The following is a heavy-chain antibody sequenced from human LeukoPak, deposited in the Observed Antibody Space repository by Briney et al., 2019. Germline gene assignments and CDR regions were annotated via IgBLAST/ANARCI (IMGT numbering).Heavy chain of an antibody. CDR2: IYWNDDK. CDR1: GFSLSTSGVG. CDR3: AHRLGKYSGYDWAHYFNY. V-gene: IGHV2-5*01. Sequence: ESGPTLVKPTQTLTLTCTFSGFSLSTSGVGVGWIRQPPGKALEWLALIYWNDDKRYSPSLKSRLTITKDTSKNQVVLTMTNMDPVDTATYCCAHRLGKYSGYDWAHYFNYWGQGTLVTVSS. D-gene: IGHD5-12*01. J-gene: IGHJ4*02.